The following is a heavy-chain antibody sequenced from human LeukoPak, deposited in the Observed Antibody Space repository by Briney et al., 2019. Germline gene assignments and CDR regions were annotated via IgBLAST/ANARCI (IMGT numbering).Heavy chain of an antibody. Sequence: AGGSLRLSCAASGFTFSSYSMNWVRQAPGKGLEGVSSISSSSSYIYYADSVKGRFTISRDNAKNSLYLQMNSLRAEDTAVYYCARNYDYVWGSYGYWGQGTLVTVSS. CDR1: GFTFSSYS. V-gene: IGHV3-21*01. D-gene: IGHD3-16*01. CDR2: ISSSSSYI. CDR3: ARNYDYVWGSYGY. J-gene: IGHJ4*02.